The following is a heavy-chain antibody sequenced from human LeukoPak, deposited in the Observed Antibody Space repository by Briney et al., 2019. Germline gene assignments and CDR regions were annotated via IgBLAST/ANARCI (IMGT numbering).Heavy chain of an antibody. CDR3: APLGGASDY. CDR1: GFTFNTYG. CDR2: IRYDGSNQ. D-gene: IGHD3-10*01. V-gene: IGHV3-30*02. J-gene: IGHJ4*02. Sequence: PGDSLRLSCAASGFTFNTYGMHWVRQAPGKGLEWVAFIRYDGSNQYYADSVKGRFTISRDNVKNSLYLQMNSLRAEDTAVYYCAPLGGASDYWGQGTLVTVSS.